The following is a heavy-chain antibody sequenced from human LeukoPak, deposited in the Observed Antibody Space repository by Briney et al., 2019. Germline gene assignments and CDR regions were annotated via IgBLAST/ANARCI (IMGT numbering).Heavy chain of an antibody. J-gene: IGHJ4*02. CDR2: INHSGST. Sequence: SETLSLTCAVYGGSFSGYYWSWIRQPPGKGLEWIGEINHSGSTNYNPSLKSQVTISVDTSKNQFSLKLSSVTAADTAVYYCARVAYYYDSSGYGKDYWGQGTLVTVSS. CDR3: ARVAYYYDSSGYGKDY. CDR1: GGSFSGYY. V-gene: IGHV4-34*01. D-gene: IGHD3-22*01.